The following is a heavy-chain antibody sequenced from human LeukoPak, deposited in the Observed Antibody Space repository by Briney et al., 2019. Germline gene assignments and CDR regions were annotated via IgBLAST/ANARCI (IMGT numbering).Heavy chain of an antibody. D-gene: IGHD3-22*01. CDR1: GYTFTSYD. CDR3: ATDLTHYDSSGYYVSFDY. V-gene: IGHV1-8*01. CDR2: MNPNSGNT. J-gene: IGHJ4*02. Sequence: ASVKVSCKASGYTFTSYDINWVRQATGQGLEWMGWMNPNSGNTGYAQKFQGRVTMTEDTSTDTAYMELSSLRSEDTAVYYCATDLTHYDSSGYYVSFDYWGQGTLVTVSS.